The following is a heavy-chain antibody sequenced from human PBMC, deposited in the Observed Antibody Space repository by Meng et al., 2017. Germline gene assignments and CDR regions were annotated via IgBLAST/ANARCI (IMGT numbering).Heavy chain of an antibody. CDR2: INHSGST. V-gene: IGHV4-34*01. CDR3: ARGRYFDWLSYRYYFDY. D-gene: IGHD3-9*01. J-gene: IGHJ4*02. CDR1: GGSFSGYY. Sequence: QAHLRQWGAGLLKPSEPLSLTWAVYGGSFSGYYWSWIRQPPGKGLEWIGEINHSGSTNYNPSLKSRVTISVDTSKNQFSLKLSSVTAADTAVYYCARGRYFDWLSYRYYFDYWGQGTLVTVSS.